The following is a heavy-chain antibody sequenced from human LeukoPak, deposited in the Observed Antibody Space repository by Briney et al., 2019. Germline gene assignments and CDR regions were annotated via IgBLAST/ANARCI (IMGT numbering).Heavy chain of an antibody. V-gene: IGHV4-59*01. CDR1: GGSISSYY. D-gene: IGHD3-10*01. CDR2: IYDNGST. Sequence: PSETLSLTCTVSGGSISSYYWSWIRQSPGKGLEWIGYIYDNGSTKYNPSLKSRVTISVDTTKNQFSLKLSSVTAADTAVYYCAREAGGSGSYSYWGQGTLVTVSS. CDR3: AREAGGSGSYSY. J-gene: IGHJ4*02.